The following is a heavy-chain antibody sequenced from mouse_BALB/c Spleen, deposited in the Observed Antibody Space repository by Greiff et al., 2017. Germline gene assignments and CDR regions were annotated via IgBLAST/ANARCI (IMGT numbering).Heavy chain of an antibody. Sequence: EVKLVESGGGLVQPGGSLRLSCATSGFTFTDYYMSWVRQPPGKALEWLGFIRNKANGYTTEYSASVKGRFTISRDNSQSILYLQMNTLRAEDSATYYCARGGLGDYWGQGTTRTVSS. CDR3: ARGGLGDY. D-gene: IGHD4-1*01. V-gene: IGHV7-3*02. CDR2: IRNKANGYTT. CDR1: GFTFTDYY. J-gene: IGHJ2*01.